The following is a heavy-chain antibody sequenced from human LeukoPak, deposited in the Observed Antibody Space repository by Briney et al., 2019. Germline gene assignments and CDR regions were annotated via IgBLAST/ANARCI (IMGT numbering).Heavy chain of an antibody. J-gene: IGHJ4*02. CDR1: GGSISSYY. CDR3: ARADSEHGYSYVNYFDY. V-gene: IGHV4-59*01. CDR2: IYYSGST. Sequence: PSETLSLTCTVSGGSISSYYWSWIRQPPGKGLEWIGYIYYSGSTNYNPSLKSRVTISVDTSKNQISLKLSSVTAADTAVYYCARADSEHGYSYVNYFDYWGQGTLVTVSS. D-gene: IGHD5-18*01.